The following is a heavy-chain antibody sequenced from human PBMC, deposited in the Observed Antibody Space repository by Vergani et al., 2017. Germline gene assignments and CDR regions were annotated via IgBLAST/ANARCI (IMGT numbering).Heavy chain of an antibody. Sequence: QVQLVQSGAEVKKPGSSVKVSCKASGGTFSSYAISWVRQAPGQGLEWMGRIIPIFGTANYAQKFQGRVTITADESKSTAYMELSSLRSEDTAVYYCAAAYYDILTGVYYYYYGMDVWGQGTTVTVSS. CDR3: AAAYYDILTGVYYYYYGMDV. J-gene: IGHJ6*02. D-gene: IGHD3-9*01. CDR1: GGTFSSYA. CDR2: IIPIFGTA. V-gene: IGHV1-69*18.